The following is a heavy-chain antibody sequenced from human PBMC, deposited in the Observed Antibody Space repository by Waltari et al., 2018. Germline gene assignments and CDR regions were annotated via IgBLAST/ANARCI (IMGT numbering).Heavy chain of an antibody. V-gene: IGHV1-69*08. CDR1: GGTFSSYP. Sequence: QVQLVQSGAAVTKPGSSVKVSCKASGGTFSSYPISWVRQAPGQGLEWMGRIIPSFGTANYAQKCQGRVTSTADKSTSTAYMELSSRRSEDTAVYYGARDRGSSYDYWGQGTLVTVSS. J-gene: IGHJ4*02. CDR2: IIPSFGTA. D-gene: IGHD6-6*01. CDR3: ARDRGSSYDY.